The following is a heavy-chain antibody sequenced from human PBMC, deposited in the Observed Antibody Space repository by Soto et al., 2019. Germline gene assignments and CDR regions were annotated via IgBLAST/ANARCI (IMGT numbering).Heavy chain of an antibody. D-gene: IGHD4-17*01. CDR3: AVPLNYGPDAFDI. V-gene: IGHV3-53*04. CDR2: IYSGGST. CDR1: GFTVSSNY. J-gene: IGHJ3*02. Sequence: PGGSLRLSCAASGFTVSSNYMSWVRQAPGKGLEWVSVIYSGGSTYYADSVKGRFTISRHNSKNTLYLQMNSLRAEDTAVYYCAVPLNYGPDAFDIWGQGTMVTVSS.